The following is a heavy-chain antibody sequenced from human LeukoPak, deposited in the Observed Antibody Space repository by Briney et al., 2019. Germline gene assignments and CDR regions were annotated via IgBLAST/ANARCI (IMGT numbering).Heavy chain of an antibody. D-gene: IGHD3-22*01. J-gene: IGHJ4*02. Sequence: GGSLRLSCAASGFTFSSYWMSWVRQAPGKGLEWVANIKQDGSEKYYVDSEKGRFTISRDNAKNSLYLQMNSLRAEDTAVYYCARAPPNYYDSSGYRYYFDYWGQGTLVTVSS. CDR1: GFTFSSYW. CDR3: ARAPPNYYDSSGYRYYFDY. CDR2: IKQDGSEK. V-gene: IGHV3-7*03.